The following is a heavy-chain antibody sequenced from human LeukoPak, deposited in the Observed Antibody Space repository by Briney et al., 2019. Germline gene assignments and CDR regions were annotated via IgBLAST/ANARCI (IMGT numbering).Heavy chain of an antibody. J-gene: IGHJ4*02. V-gene: IGHV3-30*19. D-gene: IGHD6-19*01. Sequence: GGSLRLSCAASGFTFSSYGMHWVRQAPGKGLEWVAVIWYDGSNKYYADSVKGRFTISRDNSKNTLYLQMNSLRAEDTAVYYCARGIQKYSSGWYDGGFDYWGQGTLVTVSS. CDR3: ARGIQKYSSGWYDGGFDY. CDR2: IWYDGSNK. CDR1: GFTFSSYG.